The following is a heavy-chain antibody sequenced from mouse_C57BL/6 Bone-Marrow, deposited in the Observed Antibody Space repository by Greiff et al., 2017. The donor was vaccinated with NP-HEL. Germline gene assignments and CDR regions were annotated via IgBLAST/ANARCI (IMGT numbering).Heavy chain of an antibody. CDR3: AKSRYDYDGAWFAY. J-gene: IGHJ3*01. CDR2: ISSGSSTI. V-gene: IGHV5-17*01. CDR1: GFTFSDYG. D-gene: IGHD2-4*01. Sequence: EVKVVESGGGLVKPGGSLKLSCAASGFTFSDYGMHWVRQAPEKGLEWVAYISSGSSTIYYADTVKGRFTISSDNAKNTLCLQMTSLRSEDTAMYYCAKSRYDYDGAWFAYWGQGTLVTVSA.